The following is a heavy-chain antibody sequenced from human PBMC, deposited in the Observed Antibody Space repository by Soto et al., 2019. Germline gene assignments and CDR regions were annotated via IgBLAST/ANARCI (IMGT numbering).Heavy chain of an antibody. CDR3: ARVNCISTSCSCHDY. V-gene: IGHV4-30-4*01. J-gene: IGHJ4*02. CDR2: IYYSGST. CDR1: GGSISSGDYY. Sequence: QVQLQESGPGLVKPSQTLSLTCTVSGGSISSGDYYWSWIRQPPGKGLEWIGYIYYSGSTYYNPSLKSRVTIXXDXSXXQFSLKLSSVTAADTAVYYCARVNCISTSCSCHDYWGQGTLVTVSS. D-gene: IGHD2-2*01.